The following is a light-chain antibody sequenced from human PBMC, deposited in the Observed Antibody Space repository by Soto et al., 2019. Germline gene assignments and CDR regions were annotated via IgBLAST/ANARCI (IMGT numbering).Light chain of an antibody. CDR2: GAS. J-gene: IGKJ1*01. CDR1: QSVSSSY. V-gene: IGKV3-20*01. Sequence: EIVMTQSPGTLSLSPGERATLSCRASQSVSSSYLAWYQQKPGQAPRLLIYGASSRATGIPDRFSGSGSGTDFTLTSSGLEPEDFAVYYCQQYGSSPQTFGKGTKV. CDR3: QQYGSSPQT.